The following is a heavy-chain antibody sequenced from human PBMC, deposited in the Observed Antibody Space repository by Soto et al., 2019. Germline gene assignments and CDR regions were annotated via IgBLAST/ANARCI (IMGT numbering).Heavy chain of an antibody. Sequence: QAGGSLRLSCAASGFTFSGYTMNWVRQAPGKGLEWVSYISTSSAPIYYADSVKGRFTISRDNAKNSLYLQMNSLRDEDTAVYYCASGVEELLNFDYWGQGTLVTVSS. V-gene: IGHV3-48*02. D-gene: IGHD6-6*01. CDR1: GFTFSGYT. CDR2: ISTSSAPI. J-gene: IGHJ4*02. CDR3: ASGVEELLNFDY.